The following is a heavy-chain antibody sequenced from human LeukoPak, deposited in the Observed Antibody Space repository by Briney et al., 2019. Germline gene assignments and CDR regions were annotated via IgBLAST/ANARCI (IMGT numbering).Heavy chain of an antibody. J-gene: IGHJ6*02. CDR1: GGSFSGYY. CDR3: ARDRCSGGSCYYYYGMDV. Sequence: SETLSLTCAVYGGSFSGYYWSWIRQPPGKGLEWIGYIYYSGSTNYNPSLKSRVTISVDTSKNQFSLKLSSVTAADTAVYHCARDRCSGGSCYYYYGMDVWGQGTTVTVSS. CDR2: IYYSGST. D-gene: IGHD2-15*01. V-gene: IGHV4-59*01.